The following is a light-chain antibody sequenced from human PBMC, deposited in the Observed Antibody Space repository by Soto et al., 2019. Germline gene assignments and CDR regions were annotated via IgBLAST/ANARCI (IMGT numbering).Light chain of an antibody. V-gene: IGKV1-9*01. J-gene: IGKJ2*01. Sequence: DIQLTQSPSFLSASVGDRVTITCRASPAISSSLAWYQHNPGKAPKLLIYAASTLQNGVPSSFSGSVSGTEFSLTISSLQPEVFATDYCQNLNDYRYTWGQGTKVEIK. CDR3: QNLNDYRYT. CDR2: AAS. CDR1: PAISSS.